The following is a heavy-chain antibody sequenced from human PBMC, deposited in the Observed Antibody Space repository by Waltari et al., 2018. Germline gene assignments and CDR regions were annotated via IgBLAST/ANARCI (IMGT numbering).Heavy chain of an antibody. V-gene: IGHV4-38-2*01. Sequence: QVQLQESGPGLVKSSETLSLICAASGYSISSAFYWGWYWQPPGKGLEWIGSIYHSGSTYYNPSRKRRVTISVDTSKNQFSLKLSSVTAADTAVYYCAYYCSGGSCYYRWGQGTLVTVSS. D-gene: IGHD2-15*01. CDR3: AYYCSGGSCYYR. CDR1: GYSISSAFY. CDR2: IYHSGST. J-gene: IGHJ5*02.